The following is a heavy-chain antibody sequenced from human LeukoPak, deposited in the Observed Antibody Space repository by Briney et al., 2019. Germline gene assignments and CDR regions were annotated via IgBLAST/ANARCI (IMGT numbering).Heavy chain of an antibody. D-gene: IGHD6-13*01. CDR2: INHSGIT. J-gene: IGHJ3*02. Sequence: PSETLSLTCAVYGGSFSSYYWSWIRQAPGKGLEWIGEINHSGITNYNPSLKSRVAISVDTSKNQFSLKLSSVTAADTAVYYCARGHSRPSYYFGIWGQGTMVTVSS. CDR3: ARGHSRPSYYFGI. V-gene: IGHV4-34*01. CDR1: GGSFSSYY.